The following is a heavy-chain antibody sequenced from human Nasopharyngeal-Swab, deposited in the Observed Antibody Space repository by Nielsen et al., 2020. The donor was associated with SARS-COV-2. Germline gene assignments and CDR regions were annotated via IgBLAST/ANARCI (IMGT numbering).Heavy chain of an antibody. V-gene: IGHV3-23*01. CDR2: ISGSGTST. CDR3: ANLGA. J-gene: IGHJ5*02. CDR1: GFTFSNYA. Sequence: GESLKISCAASGFTFSNYAMSWVRQAPGKGLEWVSSISGSGTSTYYADSVKGRFTISRDSSKNTLYLQMNSLRAEDTAVYYCANLGAWGQGTLVTVSS.